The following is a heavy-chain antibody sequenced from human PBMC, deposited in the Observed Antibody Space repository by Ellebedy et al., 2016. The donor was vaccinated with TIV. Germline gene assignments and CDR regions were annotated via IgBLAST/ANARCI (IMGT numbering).Heavy chain of an antibody. CDR2: IDPSDSYT. V-gene: IGHV5-10-1*01. CDR1: GYSFTSYW. CDR3: ARPPTPLSGSYSDYYYYGMDV. D-gene: IGHD1-26*01. Sequence: GESLKISXKGSGYSFTSYWISWVRQMPGKGLEWMGRIDPSDSYTNYSPSFQGHVTISADKSISTAYLQWSSLKASDTAMYYCARPPTPLSGSYSDYYYYGMDVWGQGTTVTVSS. J-gene: IGHJ6*02.